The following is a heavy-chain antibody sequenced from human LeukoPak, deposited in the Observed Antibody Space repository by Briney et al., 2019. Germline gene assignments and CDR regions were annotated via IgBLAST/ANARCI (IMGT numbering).Heavy chain of an antibody. V-gene: IGHV4-34*01. CDR1: GGSFSGHY. D-gene: IGHD2-8*02. CDR2: INHSGST. Sequence: KPSETLSLTCAVYGGSFSGHYWSWIRQPPGKGLEWIGEINHSGSTNYNPSLKSRVTISVDTSKNQFSLKLSSVTAADTAVYYCARLVFDYWGQGTLVTVSS. J-gene: IGHJ4*02. CDR3: ARLVFDY.